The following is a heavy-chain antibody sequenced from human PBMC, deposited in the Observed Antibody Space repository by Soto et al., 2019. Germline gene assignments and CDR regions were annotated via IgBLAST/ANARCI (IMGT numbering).Heavy chain of an antibody. V-gene: IGHV4-59*01. J-gene: IGHJ5*02. CDR1: GGSLSSYY. Sequence: SETLSLTCTVSGGSLSSYYWSWIRQPPGKGLEGIGYIYYSGCTNYNPSLKSRVTISVDTSKNQFTLKLSSVTDEDTAVYYCARVYYDFWSGYYSNWFDPWGQGTLVNVPP. CDR2: IYYSGCT. CDR3: ARVYYDFWSGYYSNWFDP. D-gene: IGHD3-3*01.